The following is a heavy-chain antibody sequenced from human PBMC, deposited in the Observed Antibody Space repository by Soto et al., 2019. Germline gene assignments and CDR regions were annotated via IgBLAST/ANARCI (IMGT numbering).Heavy chain of an antibody. V-gene: IGHV1-69*13. J-gene: IGHJ6*04. CDR1: GGTFSSYA. D-gene: IGHD1-26*01. CDR2: IIPIFGTA. CDR3: ARAGTTRYYSYYGMDV. Sequence: GASVKVSCKASGGTFSSYAISWVRQAPGQGLEWMGGIIPIFGTANYAQKFQGRVTITADESTSTAYMELSSLRSEDTAVFYCARAGTTRYYSYYGMDVWGKGTTVTVSS.